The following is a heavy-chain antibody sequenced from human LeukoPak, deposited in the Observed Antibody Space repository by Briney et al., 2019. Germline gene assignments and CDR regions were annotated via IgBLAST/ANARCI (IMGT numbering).Heavy chain of an antibody. CDR2: ISSSSSYI. CDR1: GFTFSSYS. J-gene: IGHJ4*02. V-gene: IGHV3-21*01. Sequence: PGGSLRLSCAASGFTFSSYSMNWVRQAPGKGLEWVSSISSSSSYIYYADSVKGRFTISRDNAKNSLYLQMNSLRAEDTAVYYCARATAAGTPGFDYWGQGTLVTVSS. CDR3: ARATAAGTPGFDY. D-gene: IGHD6-13*01.